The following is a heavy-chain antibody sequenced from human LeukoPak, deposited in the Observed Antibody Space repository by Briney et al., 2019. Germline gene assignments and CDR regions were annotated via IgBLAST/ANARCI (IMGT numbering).Heavy chain of an antibody. D-gene: IGHD6-13*01. V-gene: IGHV3-53*01. CDR3: ARDTQAAGTFAFDI. Sequence: GGSLRLSCVASGFTVSSSYMSWVRQAPGKGLEWVSVIYSGGSTYYADSVKGRLTISRDNSKNTLYLQMNSLRAEDTAVYYCARDTQAAGTFAFDIWGQGTMVTVSS. CDR2: IYSGGST. J-gene: IGHJ3*02. CDR1: GFTVSSSY.